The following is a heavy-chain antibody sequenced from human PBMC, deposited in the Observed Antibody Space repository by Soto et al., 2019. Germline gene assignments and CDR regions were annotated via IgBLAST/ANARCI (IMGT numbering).Heavy chain of an antibody. Sequence: LRLSCAASGFTFSSYGMHWVRQAPGKGLEWVAVIWYDGSNKYYADSVKGRFTISRDNSKNTLYLQMNSLRAEDTAVYYCARESGRITMVRGPKYYFDYWGQGTLVTVSS. V-gene: IGHV3-33*01. D-gene: IGHD3-10*01. CDR3: ARESGRITMVRGPKYYFDY. CDR1: GFTFSSYG. CDR2: IWYDGSNK. J-gene: IGHJ4*02.